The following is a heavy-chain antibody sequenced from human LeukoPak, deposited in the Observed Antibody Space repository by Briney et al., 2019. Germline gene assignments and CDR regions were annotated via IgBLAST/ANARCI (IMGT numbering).Heavy chain of an antibody. CDR1: GGSISSGDYY. V-gene: IGHV4-30-4*01. D-gene: IGHD6-13*01. CDR2: IYYSGST. Sequence: SETLSLTCTVSGGSISSGDYYWSWIRQPPGKGLEWIGYIYYSGSTYYNPSLKSRVTISVDTSKNQFSLKLSSVTAADTAVYYCARIHDPGYSSSWSTHPYFDYWGQGTLITVSS. CDR3: ARIHDPGYSSSWSTHPYFDY. J-gene: IGHJ4*02.